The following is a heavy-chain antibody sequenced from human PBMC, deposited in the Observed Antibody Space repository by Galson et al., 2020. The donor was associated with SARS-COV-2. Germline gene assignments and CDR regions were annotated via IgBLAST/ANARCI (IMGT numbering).Heavy chain of an antibody. Sequence: GGSLRLSCAASGFTFSSFTMNWVRQAPGKGLEWVAGISHSGGSTYYADSVKGRFTISRDNSKNTVHLQMNSLRAEDTAVYYCAKDWCSGICYLTSYFDSWGQGSRVTVSS. V-gene: IGHV3-23*01. CDR3: AKDWCSGICYLTSYFDS. J-gene: IGHJ4*02. CDR1: GFTFSSFT. D-gene: IGHD2-8*02. CDR2: ISHSGGST.